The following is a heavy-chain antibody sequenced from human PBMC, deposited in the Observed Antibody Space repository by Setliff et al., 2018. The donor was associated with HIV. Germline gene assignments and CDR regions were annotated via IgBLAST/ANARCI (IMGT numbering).Heavy chain of an antibody. J-gene: IGHJ4*02. D-gene: IGHD3-22*01. V-gene: IGHV1-46*01. CDR1: GYAFTTYN. CDR3: ARAGGHYYDSSGYVFDY. CDR2: INTRGGST. Sequence: ASVKVSCKASGYAFTTYNMHWVRQAPGQGLEWMGVINTRGGSTSYAQKFQGRVTMTRDTSTSTAYMELSSLRSEDTAVYYCARAGGHYYDSSGYVFDYWGQGTLVTVSS.